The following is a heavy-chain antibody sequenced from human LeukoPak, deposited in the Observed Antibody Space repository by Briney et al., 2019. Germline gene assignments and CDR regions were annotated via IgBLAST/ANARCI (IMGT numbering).Heavy chain of an antibody. CDR2: INPNSGNT. Sequence: GPVKVSCTASGYIFTSYEINWVRQATGRGLEWMGWINPNSGNTDYAQKFQGRVTLTRNTSMNTVYMELSSLKSDDAALYYCARGRGSWFDSWGQGTLVTVSS. D-gene: IGHD6-25*01. CDR3: ARGRGSWFDS. CDR1: GYIFTSYE. J-gene: IGHJ5*01. V-gene: IGHV1-8*01.